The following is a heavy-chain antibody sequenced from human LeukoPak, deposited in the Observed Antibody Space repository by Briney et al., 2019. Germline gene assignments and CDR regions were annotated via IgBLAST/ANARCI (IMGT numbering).Heavy chain of an antibody. V-gene: IGHV3-15*01. Sequence: GGSLRLSCAASGFTFNKAWMSWVRLAPGKGLEWVGRIKNKGNGGTTDYAAPVKGRFTVSRDDSKSTLYLQMNSLKTEDTAVYYCTTSGTPFEYWGQGTLVTVSS. CDR1: GFTFNKAW. J-gene: IGHJ4*02. CDR3: TTSGTPFEY. D-gene: IGHD3-10*01. CDR2: IKNKGNGGTT.